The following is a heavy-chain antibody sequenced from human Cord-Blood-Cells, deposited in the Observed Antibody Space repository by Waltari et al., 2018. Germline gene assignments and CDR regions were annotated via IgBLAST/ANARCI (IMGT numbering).Heavy chain of an antibody. V-gene: IGHV3-21*01. Sequence: ELQLVESGRGLVKPGGSLRLSCAPSGSPFSSYSLTWSRQAPGKALEWVSSISSSSSYIYYADSVEGRFTISRDHAKNSLYLQMNSLGAEDTAVYYCARVGSTSCYDYWGQGTLVTVAS. D-gene: IGHD2-2*01. CDR2: ISSSSSYI. CDR3: ARVGSTSCYDY. J-gene: IGHJ4*02. CDR1: GSPFSSYS.